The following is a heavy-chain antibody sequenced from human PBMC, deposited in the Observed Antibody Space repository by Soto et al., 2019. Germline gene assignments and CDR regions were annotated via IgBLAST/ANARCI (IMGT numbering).Heavy chain of an antibody. Sequence: ASVKVSCKASGGTFSSYAISWVRQAPGQGLEWMGGIIPIFGTANYAQKFQGRVTITADESTSTAYMELSSLRSEDTAVYYCARVGGRQSIAARPMRYYYYGMDVWGQGTTVTVSS. CDR1: GGTFSSYA. D-gene: IGHD6-6*01. CDR2: IIPIFGTA. CDR3: ARVGGRQSIAARPMRYYYYGMDV. V-gene: IGHV1-69*13. J-gene: IGHJ6*02.